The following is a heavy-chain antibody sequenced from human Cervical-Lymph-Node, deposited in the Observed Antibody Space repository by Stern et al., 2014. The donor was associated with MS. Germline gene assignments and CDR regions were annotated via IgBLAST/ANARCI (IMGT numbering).Heavy chain of an antibody. V-gene: IGHV1-69*01. CDR3: ARSRQLVILNWFDP. CDR1: GGTFSSYA. J-gene: IGHJ5*02. Sequence: QVKLVQSGAEVKKPGSSGKVSCKASGGTFSSYAISWVRQAPGQRLEWMGGIIPIFGTANYAQKFQGRVTITADESTSTAYMELSSLRSEDTAVYYCARSRQLVILNWFDPWGQGTLVTVSS. CDR2: IIPIFGTA. D-gene: IGHD6-6*01.